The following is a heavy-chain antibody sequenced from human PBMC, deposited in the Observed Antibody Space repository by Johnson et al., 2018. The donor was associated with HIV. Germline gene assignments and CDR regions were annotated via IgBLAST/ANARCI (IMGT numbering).Heavy chain of an antibody. Sequence: VQLVESGGGVVQPGRSLRLSCAASGFTFSNYALHWVRQAPGRGLEWVALISHDGSNKYYADFVKGRFTISRDNSINTLYLQMNSLRAEDTAVYYCARPMGAGEGVDAFEIWGHGTMVTGSA. V-gene: IGHV3-30-3*01. J-gene: IGHJ3*02. D-gene: IGHD3-16*01. CDR2: ISHDGSNK. CDR3: ARPMGAGEGVDAFEI. CDR1: GFTFSNYA.